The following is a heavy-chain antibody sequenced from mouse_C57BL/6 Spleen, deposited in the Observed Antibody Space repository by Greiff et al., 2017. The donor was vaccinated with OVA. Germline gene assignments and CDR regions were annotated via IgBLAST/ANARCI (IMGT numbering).Heavy chain of an antibody. CDR1: GYAFSSSW. CDR2: IYPGDGDT. V-gene: IGHV1-82*01. CDR3: ALGDYFDY. J-gene: IGHJ2*01. D-gene: IGHD3-3*01. Sequence: QVQLKESGPELVKPGASVKISCKASGYAFSSSWMNWVKQRPGKGLEWIGRIYPGDGDTNYNGKFKGKATLTADKSSSTAYMQLSSLTSEDSAVYFCALGDYFDYWGQGTTLTVSS.